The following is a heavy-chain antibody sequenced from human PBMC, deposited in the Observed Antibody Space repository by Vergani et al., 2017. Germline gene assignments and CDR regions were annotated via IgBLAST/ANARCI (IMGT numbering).Heavy chain of an antibody. V-gene: IGHV4-39*01. J-gene: IGHJ4*02. CDR1: GGSISSSSYY. CDR2: IYYSGST. Sequence: QVQLQESGPGLVKPSETLSLTCTVSGGSISSSSYYWGWIRQPPGRGLEWIGSIYYSGSTYYNPSLKSRVTISVDTSKNQFSLKLSSVTAADTAVYYCARRGDFWSGYGFDYWGQGTLVTVSS. CDR3: ARRGDFWSGYGFDY. D-gene: IGHD3-3*01.